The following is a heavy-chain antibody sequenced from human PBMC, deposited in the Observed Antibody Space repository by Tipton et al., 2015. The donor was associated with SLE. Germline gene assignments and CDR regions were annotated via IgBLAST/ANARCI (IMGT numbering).Heavy chain of an antibody. D-gene: IGHD3-22*01. Sequence: TLSLTCTVSGGSISSPNYHWTWIRQHPGQGLEWFGYIYDSGNTYYNPSLESRVTISLDTSKNHFSLKLSSVTAADTAVYYCARVPRTFYYDYSGHFDYWGPGTLVTVSS. V-gene: IGHV4-31*03. CDR3: ARVPRTFYYDYSGHFDY. CDR2: IYDSGNT. CDR1: GGSISSPNYH. J-gene: IGHJ4*02.